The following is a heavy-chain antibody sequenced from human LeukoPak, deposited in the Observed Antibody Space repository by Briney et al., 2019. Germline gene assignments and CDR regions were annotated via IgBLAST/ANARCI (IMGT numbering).Heavy chain of an antibody. CDR3: ARDVGFTGQNYHYYMNV. Sequence: GGSLRLSCVGSGFSFEDYGMNWVRQAPGKGLEWVSGINFNSASTVYAESVRGRFTISRDNANNSLYLQLTSLRVEDTALYYCARDVGFTGQNYHYYMNVWGEGTTVIVSS. CDR2: INFNSAST. V-gene: IGHV3-20*04. J-gene: IGHJ6*03. CDR1: GFSFEDYG. D-gene: IGHD3-10*01.